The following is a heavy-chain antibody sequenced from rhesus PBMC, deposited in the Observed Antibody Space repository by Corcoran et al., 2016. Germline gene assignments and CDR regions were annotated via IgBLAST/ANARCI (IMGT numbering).Heavy chain of an antibody. CDR3: ASILDY. V-gene: IGHV3S5*01. Sequence: EVQLVETGGGLVQPGGSLRLSCAASGFSFSSYGMSWVRQAPGQGLEWVSTITYTGSTTYYADSVKGRFTISRDNSKNTLSLQMNSLRPEDTAVYYCASILDYWGQGVLVTVSS. D-gene: IGHD2-2*01. CDR1: GFSFSSYG. CDR2: ITYTGSTT. J-gene: IGHJ4*01.